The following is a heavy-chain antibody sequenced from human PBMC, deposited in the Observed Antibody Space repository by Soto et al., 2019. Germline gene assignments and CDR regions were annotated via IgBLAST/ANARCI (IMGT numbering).Heavy chain of an antibody. Sequence: QVQLVESGGGVVQPGRSLRLSCAASGFTFSSYGMHWVRQAPGKGLEWVAVIWYDGSNKYYADSVKGRFTISRDNSKNTLYLQMNSLRAEDTAVYYCARDKGSSGYYSFDYWGQGTLVTVSS. CDR2: IWYDGSNK. J-gene: IGHJ4*02. D-gene: IGHD3-22*01. V-gene: IGHV3-33*01. CDR1: GFTFSSYG. CDR3: ARDKGSSGYYSFDY.